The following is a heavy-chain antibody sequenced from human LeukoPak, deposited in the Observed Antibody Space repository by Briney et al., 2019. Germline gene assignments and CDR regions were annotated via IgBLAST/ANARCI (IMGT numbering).Heavy chain of an antibody. CDR3: ARDRAYSSSSGGAFDI. D-gene: IGHD6-6*01. CDR1: GGSISSYY. J-gene: IGHJ3*02. Sequence: SETLSLTCTVSGGSISSYYWSWIRQPPGKGLEWIGYIYYSGSTNYNPTLKSRVTISADTSKNQCSLKLSSVTAADTAVYYCARDRAYSSSSGGAFDIWGQGTMVTVSS. V-gene: IGHV4-59*01. CDR2: IYYSGST.